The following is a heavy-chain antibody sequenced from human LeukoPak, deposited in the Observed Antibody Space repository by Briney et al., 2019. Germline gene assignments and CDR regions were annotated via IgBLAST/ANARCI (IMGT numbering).Heavy chain of an antibody. CDR2: ISGSGRST. CDR3: AKEIWPTVTTPGHTYFDY. V-gene: IGHV3-23*01. J-gene: IGHJ4*02. CDR1: GFNFSSYA. Sequence: GGSLRLSCAASGFNFSSYAMSWVRQAPGKGLEWVSAISGSGRSTYYADSVKGRFTISRDNSKSTLYLQMNSLRADDTALYYCAKEIWPTVTTPGHTYFDYWGQGTLVTVSS. D-gene: IGHD4-17*01.